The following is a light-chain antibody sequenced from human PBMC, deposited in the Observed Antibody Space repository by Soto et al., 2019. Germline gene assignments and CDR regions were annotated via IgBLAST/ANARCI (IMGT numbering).Light chain of an antibody. Sequence: DIQMTQSPSSLSASVGDRVTITCRASQAISDYLAWYQQKPGKGPKLLIYAASSLQSGVPSRFSGSGSGTDFTLTISSLQPEDVATYYCQKYNNALLTFGPGTKVDIK. V-gene: IGKV1-27*01. CDR2: AAS. CDR3: QKYNNALLT. J-gene: IGKJ3*01. CDR1: QAISDY.